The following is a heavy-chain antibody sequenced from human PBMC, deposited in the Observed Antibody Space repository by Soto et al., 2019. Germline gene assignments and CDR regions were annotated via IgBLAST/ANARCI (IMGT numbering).Heavy chain of an antibody. J-gene: IGHJ6*02. CDR2: INPNSGGT. CDR1: GYTFTGYY. D-gene: IGHD3-22*01. V-gene: IGHV1-2*02. Sequence: QVQLVQSGAEVKKPGASVKVSCKASGYTFTGYYMHWVRQAPGQGLEWMGWINPNSGGTNYAQKFQGGVTMTRDTSISTAYMELSRLRSDDTAVYYCARDYYDSSGYYPGGMDVWGQGTTVTVSS. CDR3: ARDYYDSSGYYPGGMDV.